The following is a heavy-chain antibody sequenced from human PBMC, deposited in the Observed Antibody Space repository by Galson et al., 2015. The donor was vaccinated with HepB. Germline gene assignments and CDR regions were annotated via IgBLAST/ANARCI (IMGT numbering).Heavy chain of an antibody. CDR3: TTLEGIVVVPAAIEGNAFDI. Sequence: SLRLSCAASGFTFSNAWMNWVRQAPGKGLEWVGRIKSKTDGGTTDYAAPVKGRFTISRDDSKNTLYLQMNSLKTEDTAVYYCTTLEGIVVVPAAIEGNAFDIWGQGTMVTVSS. J-gene: IGHJ3*02. CDR1: GFTFSNAW. CDR2: IKSKTDGGTT. D-gene: IGHD2-2*01. V-gene: IGHV3-15*07.